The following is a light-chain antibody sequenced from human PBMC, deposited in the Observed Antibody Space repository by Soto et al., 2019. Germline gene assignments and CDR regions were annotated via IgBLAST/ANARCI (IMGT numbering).Light chain of an antibody. J-gene: IGLJ3*02. CDR1: SSDVGSYNL. CDR2: EGT. V-gene: IGLV2-23*01. Sequence: QSALTQPASVSGSPGPSLTISCTGTSSDVGSYNLVSWYQLHQGKAPKLMIYEGTTRPSGVSNRFSGSKSGNTASLTISGLQAEDEADYYCCSYAGTSTWVFGGGTKVTVL. CDR3: CSYAGTSTWV.